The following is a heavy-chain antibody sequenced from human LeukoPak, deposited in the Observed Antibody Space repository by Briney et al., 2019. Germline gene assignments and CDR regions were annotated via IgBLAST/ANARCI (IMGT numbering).Heavy chain of an antibody. CDR3: ATGVVIMPTDAFDI. CDR1: GYSFTSYW. D-gene: IGHD3-3*01. Sequence: GESLKISCKGSGYSFTSYWIGWVRQMPGKGLEWMGIIYPGDSDTTYSPHFQSQLSISATKSISTAYLQWSSLKASDTAMYYCATGVVIMPTDAFDIWGQGTMVTVSS. J-gene: IGHJ3*02. V-gene: IGHV5-51*03. CDR2: IYPGDSDT.